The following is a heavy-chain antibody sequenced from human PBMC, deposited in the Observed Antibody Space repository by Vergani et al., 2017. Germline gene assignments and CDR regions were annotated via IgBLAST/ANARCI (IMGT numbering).Heavy chain of an antibody. Sequence: VQLVESGGGLVKPGGSLRLSCAASGFTFSDYYMSWIRQAPGKGLEWVSGISWNSGSTGYADSVKGRFTISRDNAKNSLYLRMNSLRAEDTALYYCAKGVMEQLVGGGNWFDPWGQGTLVTVSS. D-gene: IGHD6-6*01. J-gene: IGHJ5*02. V-gene: IGHV3-9*01. CDR3: AKGVMEQLVGGGNWFDP. CDR2: ISWNSGST. CDR1: GFTFSDYY.